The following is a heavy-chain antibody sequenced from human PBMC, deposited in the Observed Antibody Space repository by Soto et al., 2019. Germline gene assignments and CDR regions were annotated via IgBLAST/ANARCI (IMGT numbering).Heavy chain of an antibody. CDR2: ISGSGGST. CDR3: AKGSDSSGYYYADFDY. D-gene: IGHD3-22*01. Sequence: GGSLRLSCAASGFTFSSYAMSWVRQAPGKGLEWVSAISGSGGSTYYADSVKGRFTISRDNTKNTLYLQMNSLRAEDTAVSYCAKGSDSSGYYYADFDYWGQGTLVTVSS. V-gene: IGHV3-23*01. CDR1: GFTFSSYA. J-gene: IGHJ4*02.